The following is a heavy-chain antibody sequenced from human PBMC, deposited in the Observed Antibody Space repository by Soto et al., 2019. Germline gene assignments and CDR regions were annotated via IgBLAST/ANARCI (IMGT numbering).Heavy chain of an antibody. CDR2: ISSNEGST. CDR1: GFTFSSYA. Sequence: TGGSLRLSCSASGFTFSSYAMHWVRQAPGKGLEYVSAISSNEGSTYYADSVKGRFTISRDNSKNTLYLQMSSLRAEDTAVYYCVKDRYDFWSGYGFGGYYYYGMDVWGQGTTVTVSS. D-gene: IGHD3-3*01. V-gene: IGHV3-64D*06. CDR3: VKDRYDFWSGYGFGGYYYYGMDV. J-gene: IGHJ6*02.